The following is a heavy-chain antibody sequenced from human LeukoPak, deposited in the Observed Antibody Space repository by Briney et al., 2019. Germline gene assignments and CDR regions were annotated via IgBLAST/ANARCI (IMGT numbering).Heavy chain of an antibody. V-gene: IGHV4-59*01. Sequence: KPSETLSLTCTVSGGSISSYYWSWIRQPPGKGREWIGYISYSGSTKYNPSLKSRVTISVDTSKNQFSLRLTSVTAADTAVYYCARDRTIRSSDVTYFYGMDVWGQGTTVTVSS. J-gene: IGHJ6*02. D-gene: IGHD5-12*01. CDR3: ARDRTIRSSDVTYFYGMDV. CDR2: ISYSGST. CDR1: GGSISSYY.